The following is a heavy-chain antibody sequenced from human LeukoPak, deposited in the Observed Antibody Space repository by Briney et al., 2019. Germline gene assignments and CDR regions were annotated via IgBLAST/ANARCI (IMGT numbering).Heavy chain of an antibody. D-gene: IGHD2-2*01. CDR1: GYSISSGYY. CDR2: IYHSGST. J-gene: IGHJ4*02. CDR3: ARHSGDIVVVPATFLFDY. Sequence: SETLSLTCAVSGYSISSGYYWGWIRQPPGKGLEWVGRIYHSGSTYYNPSLKSRVTISVDTSKNQFSLKLSSVTAADTAVYYCARHSGDIVVVPATFLFDYWGQGTLVTVSS. V-gene: IGHV4-38-2*01.